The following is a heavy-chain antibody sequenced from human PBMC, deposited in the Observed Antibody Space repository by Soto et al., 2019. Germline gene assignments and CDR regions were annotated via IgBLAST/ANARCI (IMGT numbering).Heavy chain of an antibody. CDR3: TRGGDAYKNGH. CDR2: IHYSGST. J-gene: IGHJ4*02. Sequence: QVQLQESGPGLVKPSETLSLTCTVPGGSVNIGTYYWIWIRQPPGKGLEWIGFIHYSGSTNYNPPLKSRVTMSVDTSKNQFSLKLTSVNAADTAVYYCTRGGDAYKNGHWGQGTLVTVSS. D-gene: IGHD2-21*01. CDR1: GGSVNIGTYY. V-gene: IGHV4-61*01.